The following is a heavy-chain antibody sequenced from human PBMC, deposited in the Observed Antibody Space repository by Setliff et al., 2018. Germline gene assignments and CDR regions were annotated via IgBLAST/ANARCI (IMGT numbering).Heavy chain of an antibody. Sequence: ASVKVSCKASGYTFATYGISWVRQAPGQGLEWMGWISPYNSNTNYAQKLQGRVTMTTDTSTSTAYMELRSLRSDDTAVYYCARGDNGHWSGYSPVSGKSAYYYMDVWGKGTTVTVSS. J-gene: IGHJ6*03. D-gene: IGHD3-3*01. CDR1: GYTFATYG. CDR3: ARGDNGHWSGYSPVSGKSAYYYMDV. CDR2: ISPYNSNT. V-gene: IGHV1-18*01.